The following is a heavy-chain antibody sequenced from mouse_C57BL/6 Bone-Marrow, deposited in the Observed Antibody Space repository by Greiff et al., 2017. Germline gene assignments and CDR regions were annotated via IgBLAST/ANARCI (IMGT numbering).Heavy chain of an antibody. D-gene: IGHD2-5*01. CDR3: ASSYYSNDGGAMDY. J-gene: IGHJ4*01. V-gene: IGHV1-7*01. CDR2: INPSSGYT. CDR1: GYTFTSYW. Sequence: QVQLQQSGAELAKPGASVKLSCKASGYTFTSYWMHWVKQRPGQGLEWIGYINPSSGYTKYNQKFKDKATLTADKSSSTAYRQLSSLTYEDSAVYYCASSYYSNDGGAMDYWGQGTSVTVSS.